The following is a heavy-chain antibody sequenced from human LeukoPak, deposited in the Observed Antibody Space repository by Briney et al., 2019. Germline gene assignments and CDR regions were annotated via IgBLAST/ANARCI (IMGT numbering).Heavy chain of an antibody. Sequence: ASVNVSCKASGYTFTSYGISWGRQAPGQGLEWMGWISAYNGNTNYAQKLQGRVTITTDTSTSTAYMKWRSLRSDDAAVYYCARAGGSPARGYPWFDPWGQGTLVTVSS. CDR1: GYTFTSYG. CDR2: ISAYNGNT. V-gene: IGHV1-18*01. D-gene: IGHD6-6*01. CDR3: ARAGGSPARGYPWFDP. J-gene: IGHJ5*02.